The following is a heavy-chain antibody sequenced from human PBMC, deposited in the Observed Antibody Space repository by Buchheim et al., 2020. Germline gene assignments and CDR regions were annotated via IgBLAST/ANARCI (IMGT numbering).Heavy chain of an antibody. D-gene: IGHD2-15*01. J-gene: IGHJ4*02. CDR3: AKGGYCSGGSCYPGAHLFDY. V-gene: IGHV3-23*01. CDR2: ISGSGGST. Sequence: EVQLLESGGGLVQPGGSLRLSCAASGFTFSSYAMSWVRQAPGKGLEWVSAISGSGGSTYYADSVKGRFTISRDNSKNTLCLQMNSLRAEDTAVYYCAKGGYCSGGSCYPGAHLFDYWGQGTL. CDR1: GFTFSSYA.